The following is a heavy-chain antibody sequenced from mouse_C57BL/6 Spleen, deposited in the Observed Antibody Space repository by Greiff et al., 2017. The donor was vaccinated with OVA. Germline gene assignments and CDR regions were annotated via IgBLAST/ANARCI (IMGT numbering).Heavy chain of an antibody. J-gene: IGHJ2*01. CDR2: INPNNGGT. D-gene: IGHD1-1*01. CDR3: ARITTGDY. V-gene: IGHV1-26*01. Sequence: VQLQQSGPELVKPGASVKISCKASGYTFTDYYMNWVKQSHGKSLEWIGDINPNNGGTSYNQKFKGKATLTVDKSSSTAYMELRSLTSEDSAVYYCARITTGDYWGQGTTLTVSS. CDR1: GYTFTDYY.